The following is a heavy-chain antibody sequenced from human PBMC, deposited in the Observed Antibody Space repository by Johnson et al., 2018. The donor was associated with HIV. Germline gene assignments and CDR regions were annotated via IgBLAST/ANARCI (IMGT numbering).Heavy chain of an antibody. Sequence: VQLVESGGGLVQPGGSLRLSCAASGFTVSSNYMSWVRQAPGQGLEWVSVIYSGGSTHFADSVKGRFTISSDNSKNTVYLQMNSLRAADTAVYYCARGYILTGYSGAFDMWGQGTMVTVSS. J-gene: IGHJ3*02. D-gene: IGHD3-9*01. V-gene: IGHV3-66*01. CDR2: IYSGGST. CDR1: GFTVSSNY. CDR3: ARGYILTGYSGAFDM.